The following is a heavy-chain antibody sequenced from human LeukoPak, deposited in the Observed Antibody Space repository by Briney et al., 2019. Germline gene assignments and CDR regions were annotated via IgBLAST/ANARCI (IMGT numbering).Heavy chain of an antibody. V-gene: IGHV3-74*01. CDR2: INSDGSST. CDR3: ARDLLLWFGELSGDSDY. CDR1: GFTFSNYA. D-gene: IGHD3-10*01. Sequence: GGSLRLSCTASGFTFSNYAMNWVRQAPGKGLEWVSRINSDGSSTTYADSVKGRFTISRDNSKNTLHLQMNSLRAEDTAVYYCARDLLLWFGELSGDSDYWGQGTLVTVSS. J-gene: IGHJ4*02.